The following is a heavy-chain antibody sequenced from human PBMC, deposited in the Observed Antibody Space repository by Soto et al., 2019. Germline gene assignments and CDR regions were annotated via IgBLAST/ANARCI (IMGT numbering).Heavy chain of an antibody. D-gene: IGHD2-15*01. CDR2: MNPNSGNT. V-gene: IGHV1-8*01. J-gene: IGHJ4*02. CDR3: ATLGYCSGGSCYNTDPFDY. Sequence: ASVKVSCKASGYTFTSYDINWVRQATGQGLEWMGWMNPNSGNTGYAQKFQGRVTMTRNTSISTAYMELSSLRSEDTAVYYCATLGYCSGGSCYNTDPFDYWGQGTLVTVS. CDR1: GYTFTSYD.